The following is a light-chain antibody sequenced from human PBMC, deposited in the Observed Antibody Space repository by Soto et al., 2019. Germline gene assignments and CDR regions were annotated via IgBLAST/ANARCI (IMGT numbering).Light chain of an antibody. Sequence: DIQLTQSPSVLSASVGDRVTITCRASQGINSYLAWYQQKPGKVPKLLIYAASTLHSGVPSRFSGSGSGTEFPLTISSLQPEDFATYYCQQLNSYPRTFGQGTKVDIK. CDR2: AAS. CDR1: QGINSY. V-gene: IGKV1-9*01. CDR3: QQLNSYPRT. J-gene: IGKJ1*01.